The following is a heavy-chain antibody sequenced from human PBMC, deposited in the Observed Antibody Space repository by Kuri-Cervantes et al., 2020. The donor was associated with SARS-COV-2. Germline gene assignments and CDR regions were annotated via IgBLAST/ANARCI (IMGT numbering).Heavy chain of an antibody. CDR1: GDSITNYY. D-gene: IGHD6-6*01. V-gene: IGHV4-4*07. J-gene: IGHJ4*02. CDR3: ARLQSIAASFDY. Sequence: GSLRLSCTVSGDSITNYYWSWIPRPAGKGLEWIGRIHASGNTNYNPSLKSRVTMSIDTSKNQFSLKPSSVTAADTAVYYCARLQSIAASFDYWGQGTLVTVSS. CDR2: IHASGNT.